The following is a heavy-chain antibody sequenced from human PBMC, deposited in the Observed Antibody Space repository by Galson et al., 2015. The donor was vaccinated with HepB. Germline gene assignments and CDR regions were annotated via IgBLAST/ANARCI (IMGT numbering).Heavy chain of an antibody. Sequence: VKVSCKASGYTFTGYNIHWVRQAPGQGLEWMGWINPKSGGTNYAQKFQGRVTMTRDTSISTVYMELSRLRSDDSAVYYCARVSPRLIGDYWGQGTLVTVSS. J-gene: IGHJ4*02. D-gene: IGHD6-25*01. V-gene: IGHV1-2*02. CDR2: INPKSGGT. CDR3: ARVSPRLIGDY. CDR1: GYTFTGYN.